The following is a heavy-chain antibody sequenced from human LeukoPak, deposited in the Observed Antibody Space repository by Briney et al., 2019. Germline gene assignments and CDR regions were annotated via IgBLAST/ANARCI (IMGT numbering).Heavy chain of an antibody. CDR3: ARQSRKNWFDP. CDR2: IYYSGST. Sequence: SETLSLTCTVSGGSISNYYWGWIRQPPGKGLEWIGSIYYSGSTYYNPSLKSRVTISVDTSKNQFSLKLSSVTAADTAVYYCARQSRKNWFDPWGQGTLVTVSS. J-gene: IGHJ5*02. V-gene: IGHV4-39*01. D-gene: IGHD5/OR15-5a*01. CDR1: GGSISNYY.